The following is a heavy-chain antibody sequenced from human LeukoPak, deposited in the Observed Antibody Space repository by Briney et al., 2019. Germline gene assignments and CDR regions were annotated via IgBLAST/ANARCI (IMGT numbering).Heavy chain of an antibody. V-gene: IGHV3-48*03. CDR2: ISSSGSTI. CDR1: GFTFSSYE. CDR3: ARVVEAAAFDS. J-gene: IGHJ4*02. D-gene: IGHD6-13*01. Sequence: PGGSLRLSCAASGFTFSSYEMNWVRQAPGKGLEWVSYISSSGSTIYYADSVKGRFTISRDNAKNSLYLQMNSLRAEDTAVYYCARVVEAAAFDSWGQGTLVTVSS.